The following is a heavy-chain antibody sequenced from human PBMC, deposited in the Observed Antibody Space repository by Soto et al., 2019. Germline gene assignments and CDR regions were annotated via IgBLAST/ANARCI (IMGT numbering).Heavy chain of an antibody. V-gene: IGHV1-69*06. J-gene: IGHJ4*02. CDR1: GGTFNSYG. D-gene: IGHD2-21*01. CDR3: AIGSVVVMGAATGGLIY. CDR2: IIPMFGTP. Sequence: QDHLAQSGAEVKKPGSSVTVSCKASGGTFNSYGISWVRQAPGQGLDWMGGIIPMFGTPKYAQRFQGRVSITADKSTTTAYMELSSLRSEDTAVYYCAIGSVVVMGAATGGLIYWGQGALVTVSS.